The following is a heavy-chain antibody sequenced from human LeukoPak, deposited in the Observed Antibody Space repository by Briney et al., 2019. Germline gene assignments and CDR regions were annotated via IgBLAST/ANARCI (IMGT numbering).Heavy chain of an antibody. CDR3: ARDRGPDYYDSSGYIDY. J-gene: IGHJ4*02. Sequence: SETLSLTCAVYGGSFSGYYWSWIRQPPGKGLEWIGEINHSGSTNYNPSLKSRVTISVDTSKNQFSLKLSSVTAADTAVYYCARDRGPDYYDSSGYIDYWGQGTLVTVSS. CDR2: INHSGST. D-gene: IGHD3-22*01. V-gene: IGHV4-34*01. CDR1: GGSFSGYY.